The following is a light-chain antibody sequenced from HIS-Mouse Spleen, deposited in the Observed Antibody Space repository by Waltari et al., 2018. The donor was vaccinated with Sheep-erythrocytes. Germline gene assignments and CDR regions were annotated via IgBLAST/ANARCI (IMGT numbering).Light chain of an antibody. CDR3: QQYDNLPLT. CDR1: QSISSY. V-gene: IGKV1-39*01. Sequence: DIKMTQYTSSLSASVGDRVTITCRASQSISSYLNWYQQKPGKAPKLLIYAASSLQSGVPSRFSGSGSGTDFTLAISSLQPEDFATYYCQQYDNLPLTFGGGTKVEIK. CDR2: AAS. J-gene: IGKJ4*01.